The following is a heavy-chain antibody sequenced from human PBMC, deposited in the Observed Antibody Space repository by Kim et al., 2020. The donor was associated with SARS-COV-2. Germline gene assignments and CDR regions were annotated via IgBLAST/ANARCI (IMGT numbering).Heavy chain of an antibody. CDR1: GFHFSDYY. CDR2: ISGNTFNT. CDR3: VKDRETSSSFFDN. J-gene: IGHJ5*02. D-gene: IGHD6-6*01. V-gene: IGHV3-11*06. Sequence: GGSLRLSCAASGFHFSDYYMSWIRQSPGRGLEWLSYISGNTFNTYYADSVRGRFTISIDNAKNSVYLQMNSLRAEDTALYYCVKDRETSSSFFDNWGQGALVTVSS.